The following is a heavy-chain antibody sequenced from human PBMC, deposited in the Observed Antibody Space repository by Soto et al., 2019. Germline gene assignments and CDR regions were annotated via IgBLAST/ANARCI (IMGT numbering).Heavy chain of an antibody. CDR1: GFTVSSDS. CDR2: IYSDNNT. Sequence: GGSLRLSCAASGFTVSSDSMTWVRQAPGKGLEWISIIYSDNNTDYADSVKGRFSISRDTSKNILYLQMNSLRAEDTAEYYCARHYSAMGVWGQGTTGTVSS. CDR3: ARHYSAMGV. V-gene: IGHV3-53*01. J-gene: IGHJ6*02.